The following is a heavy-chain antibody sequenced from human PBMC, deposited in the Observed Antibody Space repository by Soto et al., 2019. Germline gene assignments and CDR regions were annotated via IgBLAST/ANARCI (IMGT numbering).Heavy chain of an antibody. CDR1: GGTFSSYA. J-gene: IGHJ6*02. CDR2: IIPIFGTA. D-gene: IGHD2-15*01. V-gene: IGHV1-69*13. CDR3: ARLYCSGGSCYTYYYYGMDV. Sequence: ASVKVSCKASGGTFSSYAISWVRQAPGQGLEWMGGIIPIFGTANYAQKFQGRVTITADESTSTAYMELSSLRSEDTAVYYCARLYCSGGSCYTYYYYGMDVWGQGTTVTVSS.